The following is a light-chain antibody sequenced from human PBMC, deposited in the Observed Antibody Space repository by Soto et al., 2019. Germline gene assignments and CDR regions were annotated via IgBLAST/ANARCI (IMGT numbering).Light chain of an antibody. CDR2: EVS. V-gene: IGLV2-14*01. Sequence: QSALTQPASVSASPGQSITISCTGTSSDVGGYNYVSWYKQHPGKAPKLIIFEVSNLPSGVSNRFSGSKSGKTASLTISGLQAEDEADYYCCSYTATNTRIFGGGTKLTVL. CDR3: CSYTATNTRI. CDR1: SSDVGGYNY. J-gene: IGLJ2*01.